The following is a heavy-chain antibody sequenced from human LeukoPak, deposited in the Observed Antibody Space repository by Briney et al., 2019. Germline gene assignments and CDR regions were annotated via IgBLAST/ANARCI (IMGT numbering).Heavy chain of an antibody. D-gene: IGHD5-24*01. CDR3: AREDGYQNYFDY. CDR1: GGTFSSYA. Sequence: SVKVSCKASGGTFSSYAISWVRQAPGQGLEWMGGIIPIFGTANYAQKFQGRVTITADKSTSTAYMELSSLRSEDTAVYYCAREDGYQNYFDYWGQGTLVTVSS. J-gene: IGHJ4*02. CDR2: IIPIFGTA. V-gene: IGHV1-69*06.